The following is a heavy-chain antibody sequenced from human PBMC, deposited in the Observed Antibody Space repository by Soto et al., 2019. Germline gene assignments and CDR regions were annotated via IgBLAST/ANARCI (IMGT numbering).Heavy chain of an antibody. V-gene: IGHV1-8*01. J-gene: IGHJ4*02. CDR3: ARWAALAGHY. CDR2: VNPNSGHT. Sequence: ASLKVYCKSSGYTFTRYDINWVRQATGQGPEWMGWVNPNSGHTGYAQKFQGRVTVTRNNSINTAYMELSSLRSEDTAVYYCARWAALAGHYWGQGTLVTVSS. D-gene: IGHD6-13*01. CDR1: GYTFTRYD.